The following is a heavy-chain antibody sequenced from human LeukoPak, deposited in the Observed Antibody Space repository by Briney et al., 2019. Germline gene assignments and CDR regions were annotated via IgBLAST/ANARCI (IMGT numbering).Heavy chain of an antibody. Sequence: ASVKVSCKASGYSFTGYYMHWVRQAPGQGLERMGWINPNSGGTNYAQNFQGRVTMTRDTSISTAYMELSRLRSDDTAVYYCARVGFYYGSGSDYWGQGTLVSVSS. D-gene: IGHD3-10*01. J-gene: IGHJ4*02. CDR2: INPNSGGT. V-gene: IGHV1-2*02. CDR1: GYSFTGYY. CDR3: ARVGFYYGSGSDY.